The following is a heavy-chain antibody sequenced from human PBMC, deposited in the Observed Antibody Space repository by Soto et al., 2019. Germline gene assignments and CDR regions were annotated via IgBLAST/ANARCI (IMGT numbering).Heavy chain of an antibody. CDR1: GGTFSSYA. J-gene: IGHJ4*02. CDR3: ARTMATVVTWRYYFDY. CDR2: IIPIFGTA. D-gene: IGHD4-17*01. V-gene: IGHV1-69*01. Sequence: QVQLVQSGAEVKKPGSSVKVSCKASGGTFSSYAISWVRQAPGQGLEWMGGIIPIFGTANYAQKFQGRVTITADESTSTAYMELSSLSSEDTDVYYCARTMATVVTWRYYFDYWGQGTPVTVSS.